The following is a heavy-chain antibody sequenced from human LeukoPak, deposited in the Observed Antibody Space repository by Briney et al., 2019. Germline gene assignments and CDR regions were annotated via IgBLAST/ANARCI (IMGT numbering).Heavy chain of an antibody. CDR1: GGSSSSYA. D-gene: IGHD3-16*01. CDR3: ATAQGGGSLMYYYYYMDV. J-gene: IGHJ6*03. V-gene: IGHV1-69*05. Sequence: GASVKVSCKASGGSSSSYALTWVRQAPGQGLEWMGGITPIIQTPTYEQKFQGRVTITTDESTSTAYMELGSLRYEDTAVYYCATAQGGGSLMYYYYYMDVWGKGTTVTVSS. CDR2: ITPIIQTP.